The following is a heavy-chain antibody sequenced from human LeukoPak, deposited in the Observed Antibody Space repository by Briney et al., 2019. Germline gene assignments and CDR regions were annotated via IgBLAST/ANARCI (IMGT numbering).Heavy chain of an antibody. Sequence: SETLSLTCTVSGGSISSGDYYWSWIRQHPGKGLEWIGYIYYSGSTYYNPSLKSRVTISVDTSKNQFSLKLSSVTAADTAVYYCARADGDYHYFDYWGQGTLVTVSS. CDR3: ARADGDYHYFDY. V-gene: IGHV4-31*03. CDR1: GGSISSGDYY. CDR2: IYYSGST. D-gene: IGHD4-17*01. J-gene: IGHJ4*02.